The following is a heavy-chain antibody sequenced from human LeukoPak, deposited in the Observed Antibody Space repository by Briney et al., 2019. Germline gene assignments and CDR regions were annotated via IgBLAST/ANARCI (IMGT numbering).Heavy chain of an antibody. CDR2: ISGSGGST. V-gene: IGHV3-23*01. J-gene: IGHJ6*04. CDR1: GFTFSSYA. CDR3: AKDVQSRWFGELLSANYYYYGMDV. Sequence: PGGSLRLSCAASGFTFSSYAMSWVRQAPGKGLEWVSAISGSGGSTYYADSVKGRFTISRDNSKNTLYLQMNSLRAEDTAVYYCAKDVQSRWFGELLSANYYYYGMDVWGKGTTVTVSS. D-gene: IGHD3-10*01.